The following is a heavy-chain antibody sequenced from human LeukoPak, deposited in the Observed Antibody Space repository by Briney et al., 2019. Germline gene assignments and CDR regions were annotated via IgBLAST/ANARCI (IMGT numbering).Heavy chain of an antibody. CDR2: FDPEDGET. CDR3: ATEADVGSYPYDAFDI. J-gene: IGHJ3*02. Sequence: ASVKVSCKVSGYTLTELSMHWVRQAPGKGLEWMGGFDPEDGETIYAQKFQGRVTMTEDTSTDTAYMELSSLRSEDTAVYYCATEADVGSYPYDAFDIWGQGTMVTVSS. CDR1: GYTLTELS. D-gene: IGHD1-26*01. V-gene: IGHV1-24*01.